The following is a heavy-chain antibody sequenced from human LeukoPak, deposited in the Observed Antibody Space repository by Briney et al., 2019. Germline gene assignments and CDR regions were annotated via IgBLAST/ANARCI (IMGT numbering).Heavy chain of an antibody. D-gene: IGHD7-27*01. V-gene: IGHV1-8*02. CDR3: VRTPPNWGFDY. CDR2: MSPNSGDT. Sequence: GASVKVSCKASGYTFTSYSMYWVRQAPGQGLEWMGWMSPNSGDTGYAQKFQGRVTMTSDSSISTAYMELSSLRSEDTAIYYCVRTPPNWGFDYWGQGTLVTVSS. J-gene: IGHJ4*02. CDR1: GYTFTSYS.